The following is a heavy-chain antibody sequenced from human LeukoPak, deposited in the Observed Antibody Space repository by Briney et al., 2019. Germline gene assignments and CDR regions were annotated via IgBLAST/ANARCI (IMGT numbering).Heavy chain of an antibody. J-gene: IGHJ4*02. Sequence: GGSLRLSCAASGFTFSDYYMSWIRQAPGKGLERVSYISSSGSTIYYADSVKGRFTISRDNAKNSLYLQMNSLRAEDAAVYYCASWEVPAAIDYWDQGTLVTVSS. CDR1: GFTFSDYY. V-gene: IGHV3-11*01. CDR2: ISSSGSTI. CDR3: ASWEVPAAIDY. D-gene: IGHD2-2*01.